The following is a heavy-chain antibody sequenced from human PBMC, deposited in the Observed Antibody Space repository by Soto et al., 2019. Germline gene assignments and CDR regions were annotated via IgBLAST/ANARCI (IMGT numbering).Heavy chain of an antibody. Sequence: DVQLLESGGELVQPGGSLRLACAASGFTFSSYAMSWVRQAPGKGLEWVSGLSGSGGSTNYADSVKGRFTISRDNSKNPLYLQMSSLGDDDTAIYYCAKDLRDWGFFDSWGQGTLVTVSS. CDR3: AKDLRDWGFFDS. CDR2: LSGSGGST. CDR1: GFTFSSYA. J-gene: IGHJ4*02. D-gene: IGHD7-27*01. V-gene: IGHV3-23*01.